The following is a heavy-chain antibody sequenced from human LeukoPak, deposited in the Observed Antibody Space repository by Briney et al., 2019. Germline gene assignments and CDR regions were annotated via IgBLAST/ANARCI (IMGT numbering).Heavy chain of an antibody. J-gene: IGHJ4*02. CDR1: RFTPSNAW. CDR2: IKSKSDGGTT. CDR3: TTDRDTVATSFDN. D-gene: IGHD5-12*01. V-gene: IGHV3-15*01. Sequence: PGGSLRLSCAASRFTPSNAWMSSVRPAPGRGLENVGRIKSKSDGGTTDYAAPVKGRFTISRDDSKNTLYLQMNSLKTEDTALYYCTTDRDTVATSFDNWGQGSPVTVSS.